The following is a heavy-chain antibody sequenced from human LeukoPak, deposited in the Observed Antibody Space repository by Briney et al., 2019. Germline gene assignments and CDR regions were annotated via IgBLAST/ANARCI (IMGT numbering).Heavy chain of an antibody. CDR2: INHSGST. J-gene: IGHJ4*02. CDR1: GFTFSSYS. Sequence: PGGSLRLSCAASGFTFSSYSMNWVRQPPGKGLEWIGEINHSGSTNYNPSLKSRVTISVDTSKNQFSLKLSSVTAADTAVYYCARVTECGGDCYPYYFDYWGQGTLVTVSS. V-gene: IGHV4-34*01. D-gene: IGHD2-21*02. CDR3: ARVTECGGDCYPYYFDY.